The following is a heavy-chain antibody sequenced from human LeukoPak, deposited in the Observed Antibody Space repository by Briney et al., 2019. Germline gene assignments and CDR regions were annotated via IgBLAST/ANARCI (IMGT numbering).Heavy chain of an antibody. CDR1: GFTFSSYA. V-gene: IGHV3-23*01. Sequence: GGSLRLSCAASGFTFSSYAMSWVRQAPGKGLEWVSAISGSGGSTYYADSVKGRFTISRDNSKNTLYLQMNSLRAEDTAVYYGGNGGMVRGLNWFDPWGQGTLVTVSS. D-gene: IGHD3-10*01. J-gene: IGHJ5*02. CDR3: GNGGMVRGLNWFDP. CDR2: ISGSGGST.